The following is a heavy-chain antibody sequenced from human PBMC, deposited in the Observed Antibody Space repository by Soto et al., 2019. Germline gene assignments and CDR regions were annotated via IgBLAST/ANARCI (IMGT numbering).Heavy chain of an antibody. CDR2: INPNSGGT. J-gene: IGHJ6*02. D-gene: IGHD6-19*01. CDR1: GYTFTGYY. V-gene: IGHV1-2*04. CDR3: ARDKKELGSGWSHRDLYYYYGMDV. Sequence: ASVKVSCKASGYTFTGYYMHWVRQAPGQGLEWMGWINPNSGGTNYAQKFQGWVTMTRDTSISTAYMELSRLGSDDTAVYYCARDKKELGSGWSHRDLYYYYGMDVWGQGTTVTVSS.